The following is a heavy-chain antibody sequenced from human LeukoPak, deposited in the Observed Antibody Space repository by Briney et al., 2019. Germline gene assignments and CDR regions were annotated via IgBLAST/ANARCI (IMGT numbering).Heavy chain of an antibody. V-gene: IGHV3-30-3*01. J-gene: IGHJ4*02. CDR3: AREEDIVVVVAGEYYFDY. CDR2: ISYDGSNK. Sequence: PGRSLRLSCAASGFTFSSYAMHWVRQAPGKGLEWVAVISYDGSNKYYADSVKGRFTISRDNSKNTLYLQMNSLRAEDTAVYYCAREEDIVVVVAGEYYFDYWGQGTLVTVSS. CDR1: GFTFSSYA. D-gene: IGHD2-15*01.